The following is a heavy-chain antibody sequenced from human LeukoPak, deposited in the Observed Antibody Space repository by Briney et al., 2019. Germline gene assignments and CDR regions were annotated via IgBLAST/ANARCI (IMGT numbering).Heavy chain of an antibody. CDR2: IKQDGSEK. CDR3: ARGDDYGDYHFDY. CDR1: GFTFSSYW. J-gene: IGHJ4*02. V-gene: IGHV3-7*01. D-gene: IGHD4-17*01. Sequence: GGSLRLSCAASGFTFSSYWMSWVRQAPGKGLEWVANIKQDGSEKYYVDSVKGRFTISRDNAKNSLYLQMNSLRAEDTAVYYCARGDDYGDYHFDYWGQGTLVTVSS.